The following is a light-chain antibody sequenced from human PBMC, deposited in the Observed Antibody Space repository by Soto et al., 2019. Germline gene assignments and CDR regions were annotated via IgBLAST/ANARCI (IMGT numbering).Light chain of an antibody. J-gene: IGKJ1*01. V-gene: IGKV3-15*01. Sequence: EIVMTQSPATLSVSPGERVTLSCRASQSVSNHLAWYQQKLDQAPRLLIYAASTRATGIPARFSGSGSGTEFTLTISSLQSEDFAVYYCQQYINSPPWTFGQGTKVDIK. CDR1: QSVSNH. CDR2: AAS. CDR3: QQYINSPPWT.